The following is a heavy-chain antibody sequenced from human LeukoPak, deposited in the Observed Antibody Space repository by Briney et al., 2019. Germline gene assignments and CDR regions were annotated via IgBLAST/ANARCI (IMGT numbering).Heavy chain of an antibody. D-gene: IGHD3-10*01. CDR3: ARGSGFGVIDY. Sequence: PSETLSLTCTVSGYSISSGYYWGWIRQPPGKGLEWIGSIYHSGSTNYNPSLKSRVTISVDTSKNQFSLKLSSVTAADTAVYYCARGSGFGVIDYWGQGTLVTVSS. V-gene: IGHV4-38-2*02. CDR1: GYSISSGYY. J-gene: IGHJ4*02. CDR2: IYHSGST.